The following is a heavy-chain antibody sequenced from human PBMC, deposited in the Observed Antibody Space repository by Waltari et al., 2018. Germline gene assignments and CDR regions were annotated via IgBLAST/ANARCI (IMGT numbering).Heavy chain of an antibody. CDR1: GLPVRSTS. CDR2: IYSGGST. D-gene: IGHD1-7*01. Sequence: VQLVESGGGLLQPGGSLRLSCAVSGLPVRSTSLGWVRKAPGKGLEWVSVIYSGGSTFYADSVKGRFTISRDNSKNTVYFQMNSLRAEDTAVYYCAREGGTTYFDYWGQGTLVTVSS. CDR3: AREGGTTYFDY. V-gene: IGHV3-53*01. J-gene: IGHJ4*02.